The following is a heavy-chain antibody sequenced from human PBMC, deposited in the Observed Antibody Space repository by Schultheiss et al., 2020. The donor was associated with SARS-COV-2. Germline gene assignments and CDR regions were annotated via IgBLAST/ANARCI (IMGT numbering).Heavy chain of an antibody. CDR1: GFTFSSYS. J-gene: IGHJ4*02. V-gene: IGHV3-30*03. CDR2: ISYDGSNK. CDR3: AQAGYCSSTSCYADYFDY. Sequence: GGSLRLSCAASGFTFSSYSMNWVRQAPGKGLEWVAVISYDGSNKYYADSVKGRFTISRDNSKNTLYLQMNSLRAEDTAVYYCAQAGYCSSTSCYADYFDYWGQGTLVTVSS. D-gene: IGHD2-2*03.